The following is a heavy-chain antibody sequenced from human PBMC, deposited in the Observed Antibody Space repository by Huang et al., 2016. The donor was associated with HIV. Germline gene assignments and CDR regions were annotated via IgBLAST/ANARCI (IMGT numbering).Heavy chain of an antibody. J-gene: IGHJ4*02. Sequence: QVQLVESGGGVVQPGRSLRLSCAASGFTFSNSGVHWVRQAPEKGLEWVAAISYDGSYQYYSDSVKGRFTISRDDSQNTLYLQMSSLRAEDTAVYFCAKDREDSAYQLDYWGQGTRVTVSS. CDR1: GFTFSNSG. CDR2: ISYDGSYQ. CDR3: AKDREDSAYQLDY. D-gene: IGHD5-12*01. V-gene: IGHV3-30*18.